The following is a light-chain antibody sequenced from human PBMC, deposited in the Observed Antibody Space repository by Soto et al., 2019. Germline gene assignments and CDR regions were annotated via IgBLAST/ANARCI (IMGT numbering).Light chain of an antibody. J-gene: IGKJ1*01. CDR2: HAY. V-gene: IGKV1-5*01. Sequence: DIQMTKSPSTLSASVGDRVTITCRDSQSISSWLAWYQQKPGKAPKLLIYHAYSLESWVPSRFSGSESGTEFTLTINSLQPDDFATYYCQQYNSYPWTFGQGTKVDIK. CDR3: QQYNSYPWT. CDR1: QSISSW.